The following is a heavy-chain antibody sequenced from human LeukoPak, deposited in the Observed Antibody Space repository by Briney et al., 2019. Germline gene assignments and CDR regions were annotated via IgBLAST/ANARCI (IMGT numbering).Heavy chain of an antibody. CDR3: STATVVAATYYYYGMDV. CDR1: GFTFSNAW. V-gene: IGHV3-15*07. Sequence: GGSLRLSCAASGFTFSNAWMNWVRQAPSKGLEWVGRIKGEIDGGTTDYAAPVKGRFTISGDDSKNTLYLQMNSLKTEDTAVYYCSTATVVAATYYYYGMDVWGQGTTVTVSS. CDR2: IKGEIDGGTT. D-gene: IGHD2-15*01. J-gene: IGHJ6*02.